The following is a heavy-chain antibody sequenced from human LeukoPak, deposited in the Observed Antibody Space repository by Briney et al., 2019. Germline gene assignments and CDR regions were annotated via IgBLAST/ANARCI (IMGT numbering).Heavy chain of an antibody. V-gene: IGHV1-8*01. CDR1: GYTFTSYD. J-gene: IGHJ4*02. CDR2: MNPNSGNT. Sequence: ASVKVSCKASGYTFTSYDINWVRQATGQGLEWMGWMNPNSGNTGYAQKFQGRVTMTRNTSISTAYMELSSPRSEDTAVYYCARGEEYYDFWSGYYPPLRPIDYWGQGTLVTVSS. D-gene: IGHD3-3*01. CDR3: ARGEEYYDFWSGYYPPLRPIDY.